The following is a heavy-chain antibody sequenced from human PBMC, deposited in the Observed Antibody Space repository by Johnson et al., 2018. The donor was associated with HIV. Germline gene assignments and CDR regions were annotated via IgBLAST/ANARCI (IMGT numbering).Heavy chain of an antibody. J-gene: IGHJ3*02. Sequence: VQLVESGGGVVQPGRSLRLSCAASGFTFSSYAMHWVRQAPGKGLEWVAVISYDGSNKYYADSVKGRFTISRDNSKNTLYLQMKSLRAEDTAVYYCARPRVVITPHDAFDIWGQGTMVTVSS. CDR1: GFTFSSYA. D-gene: IGHD3-22*01. CDR2: ISYDGSNK. CDR3: ARPRVVITPHDAFDI. V-gene: IGHV3-30-3*01.